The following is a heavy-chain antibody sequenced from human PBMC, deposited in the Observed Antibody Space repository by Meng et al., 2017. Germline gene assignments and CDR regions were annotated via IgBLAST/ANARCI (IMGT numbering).Heavy chain of an antibody. CDR1: GGSISSYY. Sequence: QVQLQESGPGLVKPSETLSLTCTVSGGSISSYYWSRIRQPPGKGLEWIGYIYYSGSTNYNPSLKSRVTISVDTSKNQFSLKLSSVTAADTAVYYCARDHSGSYPNWGQGTLVTVSS. J-gene: IGHJ4*02. V-gene: IGHV4-59*01. D-gene: IGHD1-26*01. CDR3: ARDHSGSYPN. CDR2: IYYSGST.